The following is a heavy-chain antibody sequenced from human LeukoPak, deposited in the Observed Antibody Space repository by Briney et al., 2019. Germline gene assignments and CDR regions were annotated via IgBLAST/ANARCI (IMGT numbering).Heavy chain of an antibody. D-gene: IGHD2-21*01. V-gene: IGHV4-38-2*02. J-gene: IGHJ4*02. CDR3: ARDVRIAAAPLDY. Sequence: PSETLSLTCVVSGYSTSSGHYWAWIRQSPGKGLEWIGSIWHGGSVFCNPSLNSRVSISVDTSRNQLSLKLTSVTAADTAKYYCARDVRIAAAPLDYWGQGTQVTVSS. CDR2: IWHGGSV. CDR1: GYSTSSGHY.